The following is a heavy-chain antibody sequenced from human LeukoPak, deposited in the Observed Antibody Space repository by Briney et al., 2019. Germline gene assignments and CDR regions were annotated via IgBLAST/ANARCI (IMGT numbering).Heavy chain of an antibody. CDR2: IIPIFGTA. V-gene: IGHV1-69*13. Sequence: GASXXVSCKASGYTFTSYDINWVRQATGQGXEWXGGIIPIFGTANYAQKFQGRVTITADESTSTAYMELSSLRSEGTAVYYCARDPRWSSSTGQQADYWGQGTLVTVSS. J-gene: IGHJ4*02. D-gene: IGHD2-2*01. CDR3: ARDPRWSSSTGQQADY. CDR1: GYTFTSYD.